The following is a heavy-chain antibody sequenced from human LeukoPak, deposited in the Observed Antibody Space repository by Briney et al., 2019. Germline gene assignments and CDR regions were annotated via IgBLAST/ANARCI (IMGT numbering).Heavy chain of an antibody. Sequence: SDTLSLTCTVSGVSISSDYWSWIRLPPGKGLEGIGYIYYSGSSNYNPSLKSRVTMSVDTSKNQFSLKLTSVTAADTAVYYCARRLRQNLFDPWGQGTLVTVSS. D-gene: IGHD5-12*01. V-gene: IGHV4-59*08. CDR1: GVSISSDY. J-gene: IGHJ5*02. CDR2: IYYSGSS. CDR3: ARRLRQNLFDP.